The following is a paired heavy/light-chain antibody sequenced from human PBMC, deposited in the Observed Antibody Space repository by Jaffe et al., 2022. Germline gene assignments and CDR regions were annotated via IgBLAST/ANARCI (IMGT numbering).Heavy chain of an antibody. Sequence: EVQLVESGGGLVQPGGSLRLSCAASGFTFSSYEMNWVRQAPGKGLEWVSYISSSGSTIYYADSVKGRFTISRDNAKNSLYLQMNSLRAEDTAVYYCARELSRRRWFGDLDAFDIWGQGTMVTVSS. D-gene: IGHD3-10*01. CDR2: ISSSGSTI. CDR3: ARELSRRRWFGDLDAFDI. V-gene: IGHV3-48*03. J-gene: IGHJ3*02. CDR1: GFTFSSYE.
Light chain of an antibody. J-gene: IGLJ3*02. CDR2: DDS. V-gene: IGLV3-21*02. Sequence: SYVLTQPPSVSVAPGQTARITCGGNNIGSKSVHWYQQKPGQAPVLVVYDDSDRPSGIPERFSGSNSGNTATLTISRVEAGDEADYYCQVWDSSSDHLVFGGGTKLTVL. CDR3: QVWDSSSDHLV. CDR1: NIGSKS.